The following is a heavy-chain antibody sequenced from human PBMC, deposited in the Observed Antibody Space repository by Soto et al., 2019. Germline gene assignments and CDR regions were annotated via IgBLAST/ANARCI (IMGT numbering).Heavy chain of an antibody. J-gene: IGHJ4*02. Sequence: QITLKESGPTLVKPTQTLTLTCTFSGFSLSSSGESVGWIRQPPGKALEWLALLYWNGIERYSPSLKSRLTVFNDASNSQVVLTMTNMDPVDTATYFCAHGDPLDFHYWGQGTLVTVSP. V-gene: IGHV2-5*01. CDR3: AHGDPLDFHY. CDR1: GFSLSSSGES. D-gene: IGHD3-10*01. CDR2: LYWNGIE.